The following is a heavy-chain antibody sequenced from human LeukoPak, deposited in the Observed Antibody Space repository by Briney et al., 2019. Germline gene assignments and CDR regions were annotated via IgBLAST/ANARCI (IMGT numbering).Heavy chain of an antibody. CDR1: GYTLMNYY. CDR2: INPYGGSA. Sequence: ASVKVSCKASGYTLMNYYMHWVRQPPAQGLEWMGIINPYGGSASYAQKFQGRVTMTRDTSTSTVYMELSSLRSEDTAVYYCARDPRLSSGYSTGILWYFDLWGRGTLVTVSS. V-gene: IGHV1-46*01. D-gene: IGHD3-22*01. J-gene: IGHJ2*01. CDR3: ARDPRLSSGYSTGILWYFDL.